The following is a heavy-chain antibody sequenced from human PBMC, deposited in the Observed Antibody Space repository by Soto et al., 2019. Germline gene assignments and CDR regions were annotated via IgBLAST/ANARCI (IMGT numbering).Heavy chain of an antibody. V-gene: IGHV5-51*01. CDR1: GYSFTSYW. CDR2: IYPGDSDT. Sequence: WESLKISCKGSGYSFTSYWIGWVRQMPGKGLEYMGIIYPGDSDTRYSPSFQGPVTISADKSISTAYLQWSSLKASDTAMYYGARPFESSGWFDYWGQGTLVTVSS. D-gene: IGHD6-19*01. J-gene: IGHJ5*01. CDR3: ARPFESSGWFDY.